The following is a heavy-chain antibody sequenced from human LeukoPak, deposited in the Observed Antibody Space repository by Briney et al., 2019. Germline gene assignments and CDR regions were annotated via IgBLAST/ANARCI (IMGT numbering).Heavy chain of an antibody. CDR3: ARSKYYYDSSGYYASYYFDY. D-gene: IGHD3-22*01. J-gene: IGHJ4*02. CDR1: GFTFSSYE. Sequence: GGSLRLSCAASGFTFSSYEMNWVRQAPGKGLEWVSYISSSGSTIYYADSVKGRFTISRDNSKNTLFLQVNSLRAEDTAVYFCARSKYYYDSSGYYASYYFDYWGQGTLVTVSS. CDR2: ISSSGSTI. V-gene: IGHV3-48*03.